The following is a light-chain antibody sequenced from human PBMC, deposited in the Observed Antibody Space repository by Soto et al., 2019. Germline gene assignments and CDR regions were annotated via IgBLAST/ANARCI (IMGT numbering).Light chain of an antibody. CDR3: SSYTISNTLV. V-gene: IGLV2-14*01. CDR1: SSDVGGYNY. Sequence: QSALTQPASVSGSPGQSITISCTETSSDVGGYNYVSWYQQYPGKAPKLMIYDVSNRPSGVSNRFSGSKSGNTASLTISGLQAEDEADYYCSSYTISNTLVFGSGTRSPS. CDR2: DVS. J-gene: IGLJ1*01.